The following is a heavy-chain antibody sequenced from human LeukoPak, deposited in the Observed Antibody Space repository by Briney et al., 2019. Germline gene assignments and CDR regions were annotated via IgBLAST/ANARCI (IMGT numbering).Heavy chain of an antibody. CDR1: GVSISSSSYY. D-gene: IGHD5-24*01. J-gene: IGHJ4*02. CDR2: IYYSGSS. CDR3: ARHRSGWLQSSFDY. Sequence: SETLSLTCTVSGVSISSSSYYWGWIRQPPGKGLEWIGNIYYSGSSFDNPALKSRVTISVDTSKNQFSLKLSSVTAADTAVYYCARHRSGWLQSSFDYWGQGTLVTVSS. V-gene: IGHV4-39*01.